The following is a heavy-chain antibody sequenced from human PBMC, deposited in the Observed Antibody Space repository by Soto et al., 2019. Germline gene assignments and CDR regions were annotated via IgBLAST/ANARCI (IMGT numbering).Heavy chain of an antibody. D-gene: IGHD3-3*01. CDR1: GYTSTRYA. CDR2: INSGNGNT. CDR3: ANGWWSGSAEYFDV. V-gene: IGHV1-3*01. Sequence: QVQFVQSGAEVREPGASVRVSCRAAGYTSTRYAAHWVRQAPGQRLEWMGWINSGNGNTKYSQTFQGRVTFTRDTSARTVYMELSSLRSEDTAVYYCANGWWSGSAEYFDVWGQGTLVPGSS. J-gene: IGHJ4*02.